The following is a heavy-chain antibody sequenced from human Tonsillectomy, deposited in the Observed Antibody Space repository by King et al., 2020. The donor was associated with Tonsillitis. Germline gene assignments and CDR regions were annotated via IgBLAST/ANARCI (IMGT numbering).Heavy chain of an antibody. Sequence: QLQESGPGLVKPSETLSLTCTVSGGSISSYYWSWIRQPPGKGLEWIGYIYYSGSTSYNPSLKSRVTISVDTSKNQFSLKLSSLTAADTAVYYCGRDWDFYDSSEGHAFDIWGQGTMVTVSS. CDR1: GGSISSYY. J-gene: IGHJ3*02. CDR3: GRDWDFYDSSEGHAFDI. D-gene: IGHD3-22*01. CDR2: IYYSGST. V-gene: IGHV4-59*01.